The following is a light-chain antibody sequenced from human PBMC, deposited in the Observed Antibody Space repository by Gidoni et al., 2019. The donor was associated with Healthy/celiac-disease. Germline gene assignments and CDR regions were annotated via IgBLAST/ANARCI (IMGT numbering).Light chain of an antibody. V-gene: IGKV1-39*01. CDR1: QSISSY. Sequence: DIQMSQPPSSLSASVGDRVTIACRASQSISSYLNWYQQKPGKAPKLLIYAASSLQSGLPARFSGSGSGTDFTLTISSLQPEDFAAYYCQPSYSTPYTFGQGTKLEIK. CDR3: QPSYSTPYT. J-gene: IGKJ2*01. CDR2: AAS.